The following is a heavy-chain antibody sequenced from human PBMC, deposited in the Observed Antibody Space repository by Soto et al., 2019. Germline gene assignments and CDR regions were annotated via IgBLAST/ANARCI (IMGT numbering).Heavy chain of an antibody. Sequence: EVQLVESGGGLVQPGGSLRLSCAASGFSFSTSEMNWVRQAPGKGLEWISYISKSSVTTHYADSVKGQFTISRDNANNSLFLEMNSLRVEDTAIYYCAPRKFGSFNIAAFEIWGQGTMVTVSS. CDR1: GFSFSTSE. CDR3: APRKFGSFNIAAFEI. CDR2: ISKSSVTT. V-gene: IGHV3-48*03. J-gene: IGHJ3*02. D-gene: IGHD3-16*01.